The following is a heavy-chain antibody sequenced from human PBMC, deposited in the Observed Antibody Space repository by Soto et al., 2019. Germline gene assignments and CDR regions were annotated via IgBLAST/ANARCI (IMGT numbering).Heavy chain of an antibody. D-gene: IGHD5-12*01. CDR1: GYTFTIYG. V-gene: IGHV1-18*01. CDR2: ISAYNGNT. J-gene: IGHJ5*02. Sequence: ASVKVSCKASGYTFTIYGISWVRQAPGQGLEWMGWISAYNGNTNYAQKLQGRVTMTTDTSTSTAYMVLRSLRSDDTAVYYCARVGPNYVDLVFTRFRGSYNWFDPWGQGTLGTVSS. CDR3: ARVGPNYVDLVFTRFRGSYNWFDP.